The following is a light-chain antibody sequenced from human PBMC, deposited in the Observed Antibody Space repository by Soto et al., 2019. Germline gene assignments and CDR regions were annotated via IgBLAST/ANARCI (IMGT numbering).Light chain of an antibody. CDR1: QSVSSSY. CDR2: GAS. CDR3: QQYGSSREFT. Sequence: EIVLTQSPGTLSLSPGERATLSCRASQSVSSSYLAWYQQKPGQAPRLLIYGASSRATGIPDRFSGSGSGTDFTLTISRLEPEDFAVSYCQQYGSSREFTFGPGTKVDIK. J-gene: IGKJ3*01. V-gene: IGKV3-20*01.